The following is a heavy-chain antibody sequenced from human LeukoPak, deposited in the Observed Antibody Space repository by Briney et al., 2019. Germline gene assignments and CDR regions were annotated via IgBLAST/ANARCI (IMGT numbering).Heavy chain of an antibody. CDR3: ARVGYSYPPDSPYYFDY. Sequence: GGSLRLSCAASGFTVSSNYMSWVRQAPGKGLEWVSVIYSGGSTYYADSVKGRFTISRDNSKNTLYLQMNSLRAEDTAVYYCARVGYSYPPDSPYYFDYWGQGTLVTVSS. CDR1: GFTVSSNY. D-gene: IGHD5-18*01. CDR2: IYSGGST. J-gene: IGHJ4*02. V-gene: IGHV3-66*01.